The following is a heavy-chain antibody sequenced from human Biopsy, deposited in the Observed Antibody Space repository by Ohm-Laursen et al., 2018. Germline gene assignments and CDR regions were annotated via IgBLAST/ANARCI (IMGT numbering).Heavy chain of an antibody. Sequence: SETLSLTCSVSGGSISSRNHYWGWLRQPPGKGLEWIGHVYYSGSTFYNSSLESRVTVSVDTSKNQFHLRLTSMSASDTAVYYCARHSLDDFWSGAHYYFDYWGLGTLVTVPP. J-gene: IGHJ4*02. CDR2: VYYSGST. CDR1: GGSISSRNHY. V-gene: IGHV4-39*01. D-gene: IGHD3-3*01. CDR3: ARHSLDDFWSGAHYYFDY.